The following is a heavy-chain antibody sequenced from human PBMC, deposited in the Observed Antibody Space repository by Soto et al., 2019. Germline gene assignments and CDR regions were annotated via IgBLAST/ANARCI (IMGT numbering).Heavy chain of an antibody. Sequence: SETLSLTCTVSGGSISSGDYYWSWIRQPPGKGLEWIGYIYYSGSTYYNPSLKSRVTISVDTSRNQFSLKLSSVTAADTAVYYCARDEGDYGLDPWGQGTLVTVSS. D-gene: IGHD4-17*01. V-gene: IGHV4-30-4*01. J-gene: IGHJ5*02. CDR3: ARDEGDYGLDP. CDR1: GGSISSGDYY. CDR2: IYYSGST.